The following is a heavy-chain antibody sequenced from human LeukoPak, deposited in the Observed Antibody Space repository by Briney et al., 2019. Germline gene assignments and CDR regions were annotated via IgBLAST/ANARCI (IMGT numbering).Heavy chain of an antibody. V-gene: IGHV1-69*04. J-gene: IGHJ4*02. CDR3: ARDAGGAVAGTLE. CDR1: GGAFSSYP. D-gene: IGHD6-19*01. Sequence: GSSVKVSCKASGGAFSSYPISWVRQAPGRGLEWMGRIIPILAITNYAQKFQGRITITADKSTSTAYMELSSLRSEDTAVYYCARDAGGAVAGTLEWGQGTLVTVSS. CDR2: IIPILAIT.